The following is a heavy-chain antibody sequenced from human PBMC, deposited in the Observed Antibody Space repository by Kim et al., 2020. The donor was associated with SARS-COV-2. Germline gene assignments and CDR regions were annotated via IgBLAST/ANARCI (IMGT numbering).Heavy chain of an antibody. CDR3: ARGRRLRFLEWLSDY. V-gene: IGHV4-34*01. Sequence: PSLKSRVTSSVDTSKNQFSRRLSSVTAAATAVYYCARGRRLRFLEWLSDYWGQGTLVTVSS. J-gene: IGHJ4*02. D-gene: IGHD3-3*01.